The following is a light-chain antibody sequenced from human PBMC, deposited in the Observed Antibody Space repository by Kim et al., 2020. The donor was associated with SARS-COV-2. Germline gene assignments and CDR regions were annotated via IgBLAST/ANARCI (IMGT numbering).Light chain of an antibody. CDR3: QQYSYYWT. J-gene: IGKJ1*01. CDR1: QTISNW. CDR2: EAS. V-gene: IGKV1-5*03. Sequence: QKTQSPSKLASSVRDKININCRARQTISNWLAWYQQKPGKAPKLLIQEASSLQSGVPSRFSGSASGTEFTLTISSLQPDDFATYYCQQYSYYWTFGQGTKVDIK.